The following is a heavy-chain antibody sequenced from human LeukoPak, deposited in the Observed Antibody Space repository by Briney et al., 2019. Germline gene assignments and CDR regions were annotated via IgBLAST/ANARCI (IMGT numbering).Heavy chain of an antibody. Sequence: SVKVSCKASGYTFTSYAISWVRQAPGQGLEWMGGIIPIFGTANYAQKFQGRVTITADESTSTAYMELSSLRSEDTAVYYCARDRDYDSSGYYRQFDYWGQGTLVTVSS. V-gene: IGHV1-69*13. CDR2: IIPIFGTA. CDR1: GYTFTSYA. D-gene: IGHD3-22*01. CDR3: ARDRDYDSSGYYRQFDY. J-gene: IGHJ4*02.